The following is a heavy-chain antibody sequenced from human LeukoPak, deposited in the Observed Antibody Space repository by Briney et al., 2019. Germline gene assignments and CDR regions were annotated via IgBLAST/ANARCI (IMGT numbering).Heavy chain of an antibody. Sequence: GGSLRLSCAASGFTFSYYAMNWVRQAPGKGLEWVANIQEDGKKENYVDSVRGRFTISRDNAKNSIYLQMNSLRVEDTAVYYCAKDIVGGGDDYWGQGTLVIVSS. V-gene: IGHV3-7*01. CDR2: IQEDGKKE. D-gene: IGHD2-21*02. CDR1: GFTFSYYA. CDR3: AKDIVGGGDDY. J-gene: IGHJ4*02.